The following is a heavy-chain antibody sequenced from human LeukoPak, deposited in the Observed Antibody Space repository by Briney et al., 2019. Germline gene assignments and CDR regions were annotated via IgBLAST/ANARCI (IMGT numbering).Heavy chain of an antibody. CDR1: GFTFSSYA. CDR3: ARDIQQLVSFDI. J-gene: IGHJ3*02. D-gene: IGHD6-13*01. Sequence: GGSLRLSCAASGFTFSSYAMHWVRQAPGKGLEWVAVISYDGSNKYYADSVKGRFTISRDNSKNTLYLQMNSLRAEDTAVYYCARDIQQLVSFDIWGQGTMVTVSS. V-gene: IGHV3-30-3*01. CDR2: ISYDGSNK.